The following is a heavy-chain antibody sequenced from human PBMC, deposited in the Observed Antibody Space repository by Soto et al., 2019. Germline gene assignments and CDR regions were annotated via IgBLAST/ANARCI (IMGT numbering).Heavy chain of an antibody. D-gene: IGHD3-10*01. CDR2: IHSSGDTM. Sequence: QVQLVESGGALVKPGGSLRLSCAASGFIFSDFYMSWIRQAPGKGLEWVSYIHSSGDTMYYADSVKGRFTISRDNAKNSLYLQMNSLRAEDTAVYYWARDRGYGGDYFDYWGQGTLVTVSS. CDR1: GFIFSDFY. J-gene: IGHJ4*02. V-gene: IGHV3-11*01. CDR3: ARDRGYGGDYFDY.